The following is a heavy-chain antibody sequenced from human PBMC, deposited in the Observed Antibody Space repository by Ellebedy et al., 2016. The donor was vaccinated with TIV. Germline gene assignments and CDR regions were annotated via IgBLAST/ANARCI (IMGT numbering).Heavy chain of an antibody. CDR1: GGSISSYY. J-gene: IGHJ5*02. V-gene: IGHV4-59*01. CDR3: ARDKSDSSGYYWFDP. CDR2: IYYSGST. D-gene: IGHD3-22*01. Sequence: MPSETLSLTCTVSGGSISSYYWSWIRQPPGKGLEWIGYIYYSGSTNYNPSLKSRVTISVDTSKNQFSLKLSSVTAADTAVYYCARDKSDSSGYYWFDPWGQGTLVTVSS.